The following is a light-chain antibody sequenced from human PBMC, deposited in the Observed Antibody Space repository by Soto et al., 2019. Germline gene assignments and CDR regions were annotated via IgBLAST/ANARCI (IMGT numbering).Light chain of an antibody. V-gene: IGKV3-11*01. Sequence: EVVWTQSPAILSLSPGERATLSCRASQSVSVNFAWYQHKPGQAPRPLIYSASDRAPGIPARFGGSGSGTDFTLTISSLEPEDVAVYYCQERNTWNRGTVGAGTKVDI. CDR3: QERNTWNRGT. CDR1: QSVSVN. J-gene: IGKJ4*01. CDR2: SAS.